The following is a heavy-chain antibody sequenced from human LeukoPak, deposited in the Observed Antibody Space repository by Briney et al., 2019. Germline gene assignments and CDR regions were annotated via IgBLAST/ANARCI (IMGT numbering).Heavy chain of an antibody. J-gene: IGHJ4*02. CDR2: IKQDGSNK. V-gene: IGHV3-7*01. CDR1: GFTFSSYL. Sequence: PEGSLRLSCAASGFTFSSYLMSWVRQAPGKGLEWVANIKQDGSNKYYADSVKGRFTISRDNSKNTLYLQMNSLRAEDTAVYYCAKDPVLLWDDYWGQGTLVTVSS. CDR3: AKDPVLLWDDY. D-gene: IGHD3-10*01.